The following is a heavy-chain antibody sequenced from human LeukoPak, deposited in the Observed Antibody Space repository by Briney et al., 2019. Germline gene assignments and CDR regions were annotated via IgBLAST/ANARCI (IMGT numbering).Heavy chain of an antibody. V-gene: IGHV4-34*01. J-gene: IGHJ4*02. D-gene: IGHD6-19*01. CDR3: ARRPGIAVAGTTFLT. Sequence: PSETLSLTCAVYGGSFSGYYWSWIRQPPGKGLEWIGEINHSGSTNYNPSLKSRVTISVAKNQFSLELSSVTAADTAVYYCARRPGIAVAGTTFLTWGQGTLVTVSS. CDR2: INHSGST. CDR1: GGSFSGYY.